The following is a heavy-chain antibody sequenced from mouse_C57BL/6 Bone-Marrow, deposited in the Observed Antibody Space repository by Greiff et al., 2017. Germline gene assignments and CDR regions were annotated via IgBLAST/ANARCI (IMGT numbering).Heavy chain of an antibody. Sequence: EVMLVESGGGLVQPNGSLKLSCAASGFSFNTYAMNWVRPAPGKGLEWVARIRSKSNNYATYYADSVKDRFTISRDDSESMLYLQMNNLKPEDTAMYYCVRQKYGSETWFAYWGQGTLVTVSA. V-gene: IGHV10-1*01. CDR1: GFSFNTYA. J-gene: IGHJ3*01. CDR2: IRSKSNNYAT. CDR3: VRQKYGSETWFAY. D-gene: IGHD1-1*01.